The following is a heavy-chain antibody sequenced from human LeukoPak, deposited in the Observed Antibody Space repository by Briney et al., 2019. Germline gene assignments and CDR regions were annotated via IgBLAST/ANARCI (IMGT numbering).Heavy chain of an antibody. Sequence: GGSLRLSCAASGFTFSGYTMNWVRQAPGKGLEWVSSISSSSSYIYYADSVKGRFTISRDTAKNSLYLQMNTLRAEDTAVYYCARDKLGANDAFDIWGQGTMVTVSS. J-gene: IGHJ3*02. CDR1: GFTFSGYT. CDR2: ISSSSSYI. D-gene: IGHD4/OR15-4a*01. V-gene: IGHV3-21*01. CDR3: ARDKLGANDAFDI.